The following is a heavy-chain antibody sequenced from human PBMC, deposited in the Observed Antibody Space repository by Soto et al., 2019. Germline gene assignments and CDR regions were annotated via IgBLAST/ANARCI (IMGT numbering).Heavy chain of an antibody. CDR1: GAVVTSGENY. CDR2: MFDSGVT. CDR3: VRDLAHAYTGNV. D-gene: IGHD3-16*01. Sequence: QVQLQESGPGLVKPSQTLSLACSVSGAVVTSGENYWSWVRQPPGKRLEWLGYMFDSGVTSYTPALKSRVTLRLDRPNNQVSLKLRSVTAADTAVYFCVRDLAHAYTGNVWVHGTLVTVSS. V-gene: IGHV4-30-4*08. J-gene: IGHJ3*01.